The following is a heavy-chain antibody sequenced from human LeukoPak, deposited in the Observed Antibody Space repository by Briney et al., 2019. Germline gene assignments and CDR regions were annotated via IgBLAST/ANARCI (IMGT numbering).Heavy chain of an antibody. Sequence: GGSLRLSCAASGFTVSSNYMSWVRQAPGKGLEWVSVIYSGGSTYYADSVKGRFTISRDNSKNTLYLQMNSLRAEDTAVYYCARVTMIVVGDAIDIWGQGTMVTVSS. D-gene: IGHD3-22*01. CDR3: ARVTMIVVGDAIDI. CDR1: GFTVSSNY. J-gene: IGHJ3*02. V-gene: IGHV3-53*01. CDR2: IYSGGST.